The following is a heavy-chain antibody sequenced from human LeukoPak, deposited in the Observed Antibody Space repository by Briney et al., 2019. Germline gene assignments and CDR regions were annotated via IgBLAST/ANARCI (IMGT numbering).Heavy chain of an antibody. CDR3: TNWGDTWGLDF. Sequence: GGSLRLSCAASEFSVSSNYMTWVRQAPGRGLEWVANIKDDGSEKYYVDSVKGRFTISRDNAKNSLYLQMNSLSAEDTAVYYCTNWGDTWGLDFWGQGILVSVSS. CDR1: EFSVSSNY. D-gene: IGHD7-27*01. V-gene: IGHV3-7*01. CDR2: IKDDGSEK. J-gene: IGHJ4*02.